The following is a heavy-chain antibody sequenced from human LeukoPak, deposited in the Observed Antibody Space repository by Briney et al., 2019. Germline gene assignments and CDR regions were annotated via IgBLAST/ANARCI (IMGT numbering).Heavy chain of an antibody. Sequence: GRSLRLSCAAPGFIFSSYGMHWVRQAPGKGLEWVAVIWYDGSNKYYADSVKGRFTISRDNSKNTLYLQMNSLRAEDTAVYYCARSVCQLPQNYYYYGMDVWGQGTTVTVSS. J-gene: IGHJ6*02. CDR3: ARSVCQLPQNYYYYGMDV. CDR1: GFIFSSYG. CDR2: IWYDGSNK. D-gene: IGHD2-2*01. V-gene: IGHV3-33*01.